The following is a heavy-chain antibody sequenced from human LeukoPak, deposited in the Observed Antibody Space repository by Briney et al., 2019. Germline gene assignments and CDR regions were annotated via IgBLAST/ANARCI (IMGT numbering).Heavy chain of an antibody. CDR2: INPSGGST. D-gene: IGHD4/OR15-4a*01. Sequence: AASVKVSCKASGYTFTGYYMHWVRQAPGQGLEWMGIINPSGGSTSYAQKFQGRVTMTRDTSTSTVYMELSSLRSEDTAVYYCARAEANYADFDYWGQGTLVTVSS. CDR1: GYTFTGYY. J-gene: IGHJ4*02. CDR3: ARAEANYADFDY. V-gene: IGHV1-46*01.